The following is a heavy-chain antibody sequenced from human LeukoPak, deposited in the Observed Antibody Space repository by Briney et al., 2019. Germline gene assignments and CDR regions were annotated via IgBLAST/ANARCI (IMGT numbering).Heavy chain of an antibody. CDR1: GYSISSGYY. Sequence: SETLPLTCTVSGYSISSGYYWGWIRQPPGKGLEWIGSIYHSGSTYYNPSLKSRVTISVDTSKNQFSLKLSSVSAADTAVYYCASSIPLWLSYFDYWGQGTLVTVSS. V-gene: IGHV4-38-2*02. CDR2: IYHSGST. CDR3: ASSIPLWLSYFDY. J-gene: IGHJ4*02. D-gene: IGHD5-18*01.